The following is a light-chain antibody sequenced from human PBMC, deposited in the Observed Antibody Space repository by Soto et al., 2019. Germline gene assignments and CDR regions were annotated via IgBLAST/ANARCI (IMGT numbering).Light chain of an antibody. CDR1: QSITTN. Sequence: ETMMTQSPATLSVSPGEGATLSCRASQSITTNLAWYQQKPGQAPGLLIYGASIRATGVPARFSGSGSGTEFTLTISSLQSEDFAVYYCQQYDYLWAFGQGTKVEI. V-gene: IGKV3-15*01. J-gene: IGKJ1*01. CDR3: QQYDYLWA. CDR2: GAS.